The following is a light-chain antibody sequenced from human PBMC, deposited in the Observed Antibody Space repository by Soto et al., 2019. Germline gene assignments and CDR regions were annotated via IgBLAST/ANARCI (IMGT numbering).Light chain of an antibody. J-gene: IGLJ2*01. CDR1: SSDVGGYDY. CDR3: CSYTSISTLV. CDR2: DVN. V-gene: IGLV2-14*03. Sequence: QSVLTQPASVSGSPGRSITISWTGTSSDVGGYDYVSWCQQHTGKAPELIIYDVNNRPSGVSNRFSGSKSGNTASLTISGLQAEDEDDYYCCSYTSISTLVFGGGTNLTVL.